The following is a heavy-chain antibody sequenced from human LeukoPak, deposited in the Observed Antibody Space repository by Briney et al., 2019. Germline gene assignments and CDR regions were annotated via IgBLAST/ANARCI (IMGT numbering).Heavy chain of an antibody. Sequence: ASVKVSCKASGGTFSSYAISWVRQAPGKGLEWMGGFDPEDGETIYAQKFQGRVTMTEDTSTDTAYMELSSLRSEDTAVYYCATGAEGYCSGGSCYRVAAFDIWGQGTMVTVSS. V-gene: IGHV1-24*01. J-gene: IGHJ3*02. CDR1: GGTFSSYA. CDR2: FDPEDGET. D-gene: IGHD2-15*01. CDR3: ATGAEGYCSGGSCYRVAAFDI.